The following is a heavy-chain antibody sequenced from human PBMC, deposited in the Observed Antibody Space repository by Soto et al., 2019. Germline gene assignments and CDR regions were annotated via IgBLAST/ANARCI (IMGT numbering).Heavy chain of an antibody. CDR2: ICNDGSNE. CDR3: ARGEECYGGDFDS. J-gene: IGHJ4*02. D-gene: IGHD2-21*01. Sequence: GGSLSLSCAASGFNFSSYSIHWVRQAPGQGLEWVAIICNDGSNEYYADSVKGRFTISRDNSTNTVYLQMIKLRAEDTAVYFCARGEECYGGDFDSWGQGTLVTVSS. V-gene: IGHV3-33*08. CDR1: GFNFSSYS.